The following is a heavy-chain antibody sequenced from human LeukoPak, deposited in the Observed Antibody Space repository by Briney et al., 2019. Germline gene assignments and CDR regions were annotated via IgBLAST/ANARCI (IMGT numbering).Heavy chain of an antibody. CDR2: IKHDGSDA. J-gene: IGHJ4*02. D-gene: IGHD5-18*01. CDR1: GFPFSSYW. Sequence: PGGSLRLSCAASGFPFSSYWMTWVRQTPGKGLEWVANIKHDGSDAYYADSVSGRLTVSRDNAKNSLYLQMNSLRAEDTAVYYCAKGGWIHILDCWGQGTLVTVSP. V-gene: IGHV3-7*01. CDR3: AKGGWIHILDC.